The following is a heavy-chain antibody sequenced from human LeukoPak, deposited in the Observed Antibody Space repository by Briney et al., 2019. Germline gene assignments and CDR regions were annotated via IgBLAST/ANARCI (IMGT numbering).Heavy chain of an antibody. CDR3: ARGPPNWGYDY. CDR1: GHTFTSYD. Sequence: ASVKVSCKASGHTFTSYDFNWVRQATGQRPEWMGWMSPNSGDTGYAQKFQDRVTMTRNTSISTAYMELSSLRSDDTAVYYCARGPPNWGYDYWGPGTLVTVSS. CDR2: MSPNSGDT. D-gene: IGHD7-27*01. V-gene: IGHV1-8*01. J-gene: IGHJ4*02.